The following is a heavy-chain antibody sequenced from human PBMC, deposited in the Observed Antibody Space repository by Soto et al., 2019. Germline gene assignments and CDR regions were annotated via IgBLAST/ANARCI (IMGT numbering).Heavy chain of an antibody. J-gene: IGHJ6*02. CDR2: INPSGGST. Sequence: GASVKVSCKASGYTFTSYYMHWARQAPGQGLEWMGIINPSGGSTSYAQKFQGRVTMTRDTSTSTVYMELSSLRSEDTAVYYCARDTHRTTVASRYYYYGMGVWGQGTTVTVSS. CDR1: GYTFTSYY. CDR3: ARDTHRTTVASRYYYYGMGV. D-gene: IGHD4-4*01. V-gene: IGHV1-46*01.